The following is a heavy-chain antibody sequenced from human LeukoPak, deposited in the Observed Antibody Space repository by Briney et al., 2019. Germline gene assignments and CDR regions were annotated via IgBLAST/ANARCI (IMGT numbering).Heavy chain of an antibody. CDR2: INPNSGGT. D-gene: IGHD3-10*01. V-gene: IGHV1-2*02. J-gene: IGHJ4*02. CDR3: ARVWGSGSFYLY. CDR1: GYTFTGYY. Sequence: ASVKVSCKASGYTFTGYYMHWVRLAPGQGLEWMGWINPNSGGTNYAQKFQGRVTMTRDTSISTAYMELSRLRSDDTAVFYCARVWGSGSFYLYWGQGTLVTVSS.